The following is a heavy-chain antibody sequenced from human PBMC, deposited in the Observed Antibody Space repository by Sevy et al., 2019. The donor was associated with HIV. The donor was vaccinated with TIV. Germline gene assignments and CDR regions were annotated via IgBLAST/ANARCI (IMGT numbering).Heavy chain of an antibody. J-gene: IGHJ3*02. V-gene: IGHV4-59*08. CDR1: GGSFNSDH. CDR2: VYYNGGT. Sequence: SETLSLTCTVSGGSFNSDHWNWIRQPPGKGLEWIGYVYYNGGTNYNPSPRNRVTISVDRTKNQFSLKLTSVTAADTAGDYCAGRNDFDIWGQGTMVTVSS. CDR3: AGRNDFDI.